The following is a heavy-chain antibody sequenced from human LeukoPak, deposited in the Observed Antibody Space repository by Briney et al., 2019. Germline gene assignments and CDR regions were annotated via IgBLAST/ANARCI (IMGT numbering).Heavy chain of an antibody. CDR3: ARLPYYYDSSGYSYYYYMDV. CDR2: IYPGDSDT. CDR1: GYSFTSYW. D-gene: IGHD3-22*01. V-gene: IGHV5-51*01. J-gene: IGHJ6*03. Sequence: GESLKISCKGSGYSFTSYWIGWVRQMPGKGLEWMGIIYPGDSDTRYSPSFQGQVTISADKSISTAYLQWSSLKASDTAMCYCARLPYYYDSSGYSYYYYMDVWGKGTTVTVSS.